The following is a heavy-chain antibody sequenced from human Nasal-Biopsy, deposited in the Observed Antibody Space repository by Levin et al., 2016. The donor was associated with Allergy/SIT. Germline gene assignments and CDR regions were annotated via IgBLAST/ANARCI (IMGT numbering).Heavy chain of an antibody. Sequence: GGSLRLSCKASGFTFNNFAMNWVRQAPGKGLEWVAGIAGNGAATYHADSVQGRFTVSRDNSKNTLFLEMNSLGVDDTAVYFCAKDIEFGCSFIDDYWGQGALVTVSP. D-gene: IGHD2-15*01. J-gene: IGHJ4*02. CDR3: AKDIEFGCSFIDDY. V-gene: IGHV3-23*01. CDR2: IAGNGAAT. CDR1: GFTFNNFA.